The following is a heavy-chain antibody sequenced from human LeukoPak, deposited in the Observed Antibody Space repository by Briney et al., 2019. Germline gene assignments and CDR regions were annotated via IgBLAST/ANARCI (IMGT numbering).Heavy chain of an antibody. CDR3: ARKGYCSSTSCYALDSEGMDV. Sequence: GASVKVSCKASGGTFSSYAISWVRQAPGQGLEWMGRIIPILGIADYAQKFQGRVTITADKSTSTAYMELSSLRSEDTAVYYCARKGYCSSTSCYALDSEGMDVWGQGTTVTVSS. V-gene: IGHV1-69*04. D-gene: IGHD2-2*01. CDR1: GGTFSSYA. J-gene: IGHJ6*02. CDR2: IIPILGIA.